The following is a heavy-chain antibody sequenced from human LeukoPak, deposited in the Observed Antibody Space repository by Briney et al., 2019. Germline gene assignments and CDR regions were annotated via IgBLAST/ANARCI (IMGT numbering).Heavy chain of an antibody. D-gene: IGHD1-26*01. J-gene: IGHJ4*02. CDR1: GYSITCYW. Sequence: GESLKISCKGSGYSITCYWNGWVRQMPGKGVEWLGIIYPGDSDTRYSPSFQGQVTISADKSISTAYLQWSSLKAPDTAMYYCARLEWELRGGYYFDYWGQGTLVTVSS. V-gene: IGHV5-51*01. CDR3: ARLEWELRGGYYFDY. CDR2: IYPGDSDT.